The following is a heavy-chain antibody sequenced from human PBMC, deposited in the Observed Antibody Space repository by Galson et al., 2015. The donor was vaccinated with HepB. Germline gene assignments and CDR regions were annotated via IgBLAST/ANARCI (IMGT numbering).Heavy chain of an antibody. V-gene: IGHV3-21*01. CDR2: ISSSSSYI. CDR3: ARDSLAVGKMGVPATDY. Sequence: SLRLSCAASGFTFSSYSMNWVRQAPGKGLEWVSSISSSSSYIYYADSVKGRFTISRDNAKNSLYLQMNSLRAEDTAVYYCARDSLAVGKMGVPATDYWGQGTLVTVSS. J-gene: IGHJ4*02. D-gene: IGHD2-2*01. CDR1: GFTFSSYS.